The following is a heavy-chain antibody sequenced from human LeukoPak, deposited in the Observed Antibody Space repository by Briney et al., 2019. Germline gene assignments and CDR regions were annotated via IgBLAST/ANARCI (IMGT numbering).Heavy chain of an antibody. V-gene: IGHV4-59*01. CDR3: ARDGYYDSSGRVAFDI. Sequence: PSETLSLTCTVSGGSISSYYWSWIRQPPGKGLEWIGYIYYSGSTNYNPSLKSRVTISVDTSKNQFSLKLSSVTAADTAVYYCARDGYYDSSGRVAFDIWGQGTMVTVSS. J-gene: IGHJ3*02. CDR1: GGSISSYY. D-gene: IGHD3-22*01. CDR2: IYYSGST.